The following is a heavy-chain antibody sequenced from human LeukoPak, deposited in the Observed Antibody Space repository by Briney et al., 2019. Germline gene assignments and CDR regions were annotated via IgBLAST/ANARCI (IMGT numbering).Heavy chain of an antibody. CDR2: ISYDGSNK. D-gene: IGHD2-15*01. J-gene: IGHJ6*04. V-gene: IGHV3-30*18. Sequence: GGSLRLSCAASGFTFSSYGMHWVRQAPGKGLEWVAVISYDGSNKYYADSVKGRSTISRDNSKNTLYLQMNSLRAEDTAVYYCAKVGSGSSHLYYYYYYGMDVWGKGTTVTVSS. CDR1: GFTFSSYG. CDR3: AKVGSGSSHLYYYYYYGMDV.